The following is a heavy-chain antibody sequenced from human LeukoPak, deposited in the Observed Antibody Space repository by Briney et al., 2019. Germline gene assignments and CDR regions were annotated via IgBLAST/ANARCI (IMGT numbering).Heavy chain of an antibody. V-gene: IGHV3-30*14. Sequence: GGSLRLSCAASGFTFSSYAMHWVRQAPGKGLEWVAVISYDGSNKYYADSVKGRFTISRDNSKNTLYLQMNSLRAEDTAVYYCARARVYYYYYYMDVWGKGTTVTVSS. CDR1: GFTFSSYA. CDR2: ISYDGSNK. J-gene: IGHJ6*03. CDR3: ARARVYYYYYYMDV.